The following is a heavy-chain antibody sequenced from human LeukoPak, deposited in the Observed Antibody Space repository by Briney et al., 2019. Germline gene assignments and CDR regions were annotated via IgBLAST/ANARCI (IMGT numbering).Heavy chain of an antibody. D-gene: IGHD6-13*01. V-gene: IGHV3-23*01. J-gene: IGHJ4*02. CDR3: AKGYSSSWYGLCDY. CDR1: GFTFSTFA. Sequence: GGSLRLSCVASGFTFSTFAMNWVRQAPGKGLEWVSTISETGRSTYYADSVKGQFTISRDNSKNTLYLQMNSLRAEDTAVYYCAKGYSSSWYGLCDYWGQGTLVTVSS. CDR2: ISETGRST.